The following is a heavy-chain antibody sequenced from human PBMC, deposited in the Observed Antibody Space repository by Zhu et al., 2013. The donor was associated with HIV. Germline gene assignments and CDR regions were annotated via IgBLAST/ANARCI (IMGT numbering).Heavy chain of an antibody. CDR2: IYYSGST. CDR3: ARGHGSLAELKTYYFDY. J-gene: IGHJ4*02. D-gene: IGHD3-10*01. Sequence: QVQLQESGPGLVKPSETLSLTCTVSGGSISSYYWSWIRQPPGKGLEWIGYIYYSGSTNYNPSLKSRVTISVDTSKNQFSLKLSSVTAADTAVYYCARGHGSLAELKTYYFDYWGQGTLVTVSS. CDR1: GGSISSYY. V-gene: IGHV4-59*01.